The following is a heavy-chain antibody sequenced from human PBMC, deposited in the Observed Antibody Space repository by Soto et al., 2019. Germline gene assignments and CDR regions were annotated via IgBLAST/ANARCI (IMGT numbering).Heavy chain of an antibody. J-gene: IGHJ4*02. CDR2: MYYSGST. Sequence: SETLSLTCSVSGGSISSSSYFWGWIRQPPGKGLEWIGSMYYSGSTYYNPSLKSRVTISVDTSKNQFSLKLSSVTAADTAVYYCARHNYGSGSTYFDYWGQGTLVTVS. CDR3: ARHNYGSGSTYFDY. D-gene: IGHD3-10*01. CDR1: GGSISSSSYF. V-gene: IGHV4-39*01.